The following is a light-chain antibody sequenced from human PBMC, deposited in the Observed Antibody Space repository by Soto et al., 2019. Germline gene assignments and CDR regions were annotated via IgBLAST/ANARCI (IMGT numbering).Light chain of an antibody. J-gene: IGLJ1*01. CDR1: SSDVGGYNY. CDR2: GVT. CDR3: SSYTATRTYV. V-gene: IGLV2-14*01. Sequence: QSVLTQPASVSGSPGQSVTISCTGTSSDVGGYNYVYWYQQLPGEAPKLIIYGVTDRPSGVSNRFSGSKSGNTASLTVSGLQAEDEGDYYCSSYTATRTYVFGTGTKLTVL.